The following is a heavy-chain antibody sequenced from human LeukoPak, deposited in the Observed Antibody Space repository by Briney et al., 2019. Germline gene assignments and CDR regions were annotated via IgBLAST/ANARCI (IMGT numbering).Heavy chain of an antibody. CDR1: GGTFSSYA. D-gene: IGHD3-10*01. CDR3: ARVPPLWFGELYAFDI. J-gene: IGHJ3*02. CDR2: IIPIFGTA. V-gene: IGHV1-69*06. Sequence: GSSVKVSCKASGGTFSSYAISWVRQAPGQGLEWMGGIIPIFGTANYAQKFQGRVTVTADKSTSTAYMELSSLRSEDTAVYYCARVPPLWFGELYAFDIWGQGTMVTVSS.